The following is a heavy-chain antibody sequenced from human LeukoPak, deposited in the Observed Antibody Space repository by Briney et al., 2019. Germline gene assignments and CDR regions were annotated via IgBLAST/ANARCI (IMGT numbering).Heavy chain of an antibody. V-gene: IGHV3-74*01. CDR1: GFTFSSYW. Sequence: PGGSLRLSCAASGFTFSSYWMHWVRQAPGKGLVWVSRIDSGGSSTSYADSVKGRFTISRDNAKNTLYLQMNSLRAEDTAVYYCARRIQGMAPYYFDYWGQGTLVTVSS. CDR3: ARRIQGMAPYYFDY. J-gene: IGHJ4*02. CDR2: IDSGGSST. D-gene: IGHD5-24*01.